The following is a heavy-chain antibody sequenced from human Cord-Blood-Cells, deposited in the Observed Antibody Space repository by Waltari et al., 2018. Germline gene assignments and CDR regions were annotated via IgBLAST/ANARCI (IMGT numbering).Heavy chain of an antibody. Sequence: QVQLVQSGAEVKKPGASVKVSCKASGYTFTSYAMHWVRQAPGRRLEWMGWINAGNGNTKYSQKFQGRVTITRDTSASTAYMELSSLRSEDTAVYYCARGYSSSWFDYWGQGTLVTVSS. J-gene: IGHJ4*02. CDR3: ARGYSSSWFDY. CDR1: GYTFTSYA. D-gene: IGHD6-13*01. V-gene: IGHV1-3*01. CDR2: INAGNGNT.